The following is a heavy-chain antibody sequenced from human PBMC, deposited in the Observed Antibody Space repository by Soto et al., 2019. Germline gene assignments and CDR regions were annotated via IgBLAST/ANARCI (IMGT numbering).Heavy chain of an antibody. D-gene: IGHD7-27*01. Sequence: LRLSYVVSGDTFEEYAMHWVRQAPGKGLEWVSGISWNSDKIAYADSMKGRITIARDNAKNSLYLQLNSLRPEDTALYYCAKETQSNLGTGGFDSWGQGTLVTVSS. V-gene: IGHV3-9*01. CDR2: ISWNSDKI. J-gene: IGHJ4*02. CDR3: AKETQSNLGTGGFDS. CDR1: GDTFEEYA.